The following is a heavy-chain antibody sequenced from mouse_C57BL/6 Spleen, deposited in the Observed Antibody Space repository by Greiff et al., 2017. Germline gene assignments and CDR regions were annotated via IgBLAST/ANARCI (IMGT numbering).Heavy chain of an antibody. Sequence: VQRVESGPGLVQPSQSLSITCTVSGFSLTSYGVHWVRQSPGKGLEWLGVIWSGGSTDYNAAFISRLSISKDNSKSQVFFKMNSLQADDTAIYYCAIDGYYRFAYWGQGTLVTVSA. J-gene: IGHJ3*01. V-gene: IGHV2-2*01. D-gene: IGHD2-3*01. CDR1: GFSLTSYG. CDR2: IWSGGST. CDR3: AIDGYYRFAY.